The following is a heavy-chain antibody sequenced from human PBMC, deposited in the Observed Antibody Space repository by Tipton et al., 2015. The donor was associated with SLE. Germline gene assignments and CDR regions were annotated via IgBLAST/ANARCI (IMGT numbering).Heavy chain of an antibody. CDR2: INHRGST. J-gene: IGHJ6*02. V-gene: IGHV4-39*07. CDR3: ARDPPYGSYSSNGMDV. CDR1: GGSISSSSSYY. Sequence: TLSLTCAVYGGSISSSSSYYWAWIRQPPGKGVEWIGEINHRGSTNYNPSLKSRVTISVDTSKNQFSLKLSSVTAADTAVYYCARDPPYGSYSSNGMDVWGQGTTVTVSS. D-gene: IGHD1-26*01.